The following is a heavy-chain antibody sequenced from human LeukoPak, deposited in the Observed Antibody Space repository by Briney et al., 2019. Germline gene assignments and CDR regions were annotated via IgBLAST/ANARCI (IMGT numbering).Heavy chain of an antibody. CDR3: ARKEGIAAAGHFDY. CDR2: IYYSGST. CDR1: GGSISSSSYY. V-gene: IGHV4-39*01. D-gene: IGHD6-13*01. Sequence: SETLSLTCTVSGGSISSSSYYWGWIRQPPGKGLEWIGSIYYSGSTYYNPSLKSRVTMSVDTSKNQFSLKLSSVTAADTAVYYCARKEGIAAAGHFDYWGQGTLVTVSS. J-gene: IGHJ4*02.